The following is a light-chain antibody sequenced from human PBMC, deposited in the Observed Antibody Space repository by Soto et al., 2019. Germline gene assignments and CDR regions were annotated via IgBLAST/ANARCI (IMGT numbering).Light chain of an antibody. CDR3: AAWDASLDGYA. J-gene: IGLJ1*01. V-gene: IGLV1-44*01. Sequence: QPVLTQPPSASGTPGQRVTISCSTSSSNLGDNAVNWYQHVPGTAPKLLIYSYDQRPSGVPDRFSGSKSGTSASLAISGLQSEDEADYYCAAWDASLDGYAFGTGTKLTVL. CDR2: SYD. CDR1: SSNLGDNA.